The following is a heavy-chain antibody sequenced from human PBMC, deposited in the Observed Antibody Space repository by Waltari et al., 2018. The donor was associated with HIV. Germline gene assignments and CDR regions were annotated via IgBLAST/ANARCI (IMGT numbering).Heavy chain of an antibody. D-gene: IGHD3-22*01. V-gene: IGHV4-39*07. CDR2: IYYSGST. CDR3: ARVPYYYDSSGYTV. J-gene: IGHJ4*02. Sequence: QLQLQESGPGLVKPSETLYLTCTVSGGSISSSRYSWGWIRPPPGKGLEWIGSIYYSGSTYYNPSLKSRVTISVDTSKNQFSLKLSSVTAADTAVYYCARVPYYYDSSGYTVWGQGTLVTVSS. CDR1: GGSISSSRYS.